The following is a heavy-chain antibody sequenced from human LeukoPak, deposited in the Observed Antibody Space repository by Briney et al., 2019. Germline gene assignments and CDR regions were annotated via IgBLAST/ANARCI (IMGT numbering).Heavy chain of an antibody. Sequence: SETLSLTCTVSSYSIRSDYYWCLIRQPPGKGLEWIASINHSGITYYNPSLKSRVTISVDMSKNQFTLKLISVTAADTAVYYCGRDRPSGYYDYWGQGILVTVSS. V-gene: IGHV4-38-2*02. CDR1: SYSIRSDYY. CDR3: GRDRPSGYYDY. CDR2: INHSGIT. J-gene: IGHJ4*02. D-gene: IGHD3-22*01.